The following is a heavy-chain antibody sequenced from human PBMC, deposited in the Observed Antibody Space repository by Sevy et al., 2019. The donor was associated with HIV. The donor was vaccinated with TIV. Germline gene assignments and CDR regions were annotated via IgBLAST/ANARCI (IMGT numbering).Heavy chain of an antibody. CDR2: IYPGDSDT. D-gene: IGHD5-12*01. V-gene: IGHV5-51*01. J-gene: IGHJ3*02. Sequence: GESLKISCKGSGYSFTSYWIGWVRQMPGKGLEWMGIIYPGDSDTRYSPSFQGQVTISAAKSISTAYLQWSSLKASDTAMYYCERATWLQLSRNPDAFDIWGQGTTVTVSS. CDR1: GYSFTSYW. CDR3: ERATWLQLSRNPDAFDI.